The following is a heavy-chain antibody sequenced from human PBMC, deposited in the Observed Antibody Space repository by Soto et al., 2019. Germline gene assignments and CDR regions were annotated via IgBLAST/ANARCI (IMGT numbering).Heavy chain of an antibody. Sequence: PGGSLRLSCAASGFFFSSYSMNWVRQAPGKGLEWVSYISSSSTTIYYADSVRGRFTISRDNSGNSLYLQMTSLGAEDTAVYYCARRYYNSDAFDIWGQGTKVTVSS. CDR2: ISSSSTTI. CDR1: GFFFSSYS. CDR3: ARRYYNSDAFDI. D-gene: IGHD1-1*01. V-gene: IGHV3-48*01. J-gene: IGHJ3*02.